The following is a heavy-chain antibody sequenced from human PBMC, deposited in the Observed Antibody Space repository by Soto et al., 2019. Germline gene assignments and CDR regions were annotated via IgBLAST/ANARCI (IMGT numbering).Heavy chain of an antibody. V-gene: IGHV1-3*01. J-gene: IGHJ4*02. CDR1: GYVFSRHA. CDR2: INAGNGDA. CDR3: AREIREGWMEP. D-gene: IGHD1-1*01. Sequence: QVYLMQSGAEVKKPGASVKVSCRTSGYVFSRHAVHWVRQAPGQSLEWVGWINAGNGDAKFSRRFQGRVDISRDGSANTVYMELKRLRFEDTAIYFCAREIREGWMEPWGQGTLVTVTS.